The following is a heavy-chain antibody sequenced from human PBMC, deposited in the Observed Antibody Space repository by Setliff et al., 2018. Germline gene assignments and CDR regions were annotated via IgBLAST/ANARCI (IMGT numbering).Heavy chain of an antibody. D-gene: IGHD6-13*01. CDR1: GFTFSSYW. Sequence: GGSLRLSCAASGFTFSSYWMSWVRQAPGKGLEWVANIKQDGSEKYYVDSVKGRFTISRDNAKNSLYLQMNSLRADDTAVYYCARDEGSSYLYGMDVWGQGTTVTVSS. CDR3: ARDEGSSYLYGMDV. V-gene: IGHV3-7*01. J-gene: IGHJ6*02. CDR2: IKQDGSEK.